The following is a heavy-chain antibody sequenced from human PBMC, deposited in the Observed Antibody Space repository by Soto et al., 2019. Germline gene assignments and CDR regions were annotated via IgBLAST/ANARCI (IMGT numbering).Heavy chain of an antibody. CDR3: ARANSGDDDEFDY. CDR2: INPNSGGT. V-gene: IGHV1-2*02. D-gene: IGHD5-12*01. J-gene: IGHJ4*02. Sequence: VASVKVSCKASGYTFTGYYMHWVRQAPGQGLEWMGWINPNSGGTHYAQNFQGRVTMTRDTSITTAYMELSSLRSDDTAVFYCARANSGDDDEFDYWGQGTLVTVSS. CDR1: GYTFTGYY.